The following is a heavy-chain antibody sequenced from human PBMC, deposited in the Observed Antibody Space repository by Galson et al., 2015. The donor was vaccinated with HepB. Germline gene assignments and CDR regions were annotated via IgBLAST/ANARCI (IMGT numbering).Heavy chain of an antibody. Sequence: SLRLSCAASGFTFSSYAMHWVRQAPGKGLEWVAVISYDGSNKYYADSVKGRFTISRDNSKNTLYLQMNSLRAEDTAVYYCARDLDYYDSSGYYVSWGQGTLVTVSS. CDR1: GFTFSSYA. CDR3: ARDLDYYDSSGYYVS. V-gene: IGHV3-30*04. CDR2: ISYDGSNK. J-gene: IGHJ5*02. D-gene: IGHD3-22*01.